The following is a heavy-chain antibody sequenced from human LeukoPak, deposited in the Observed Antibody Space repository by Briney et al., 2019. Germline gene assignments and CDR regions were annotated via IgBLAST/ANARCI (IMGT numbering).Heavy chain of an antibody. D-gene: IGHD4-23*01. Sequence: ASVKVSCTASGYTITSYYMHWMRQAPGQGLEWMGIINPSGGSTSYAQKFQGRVTMTRHMPTSTVYIELSSLRSEDTAVYYCARDTITSNYGGNPETYYYYYMDVWGKGTTVTVSS. V-gene: IGHV1-46*01. J-gene: IGHJ6*03. CDR1: GYTITSYY. CDR2: INPSGGST. CDR3: ARDTITSNYGGNPETYYYYYMDV.